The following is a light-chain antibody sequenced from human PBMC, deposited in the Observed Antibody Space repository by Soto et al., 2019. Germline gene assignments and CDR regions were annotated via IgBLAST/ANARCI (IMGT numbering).Light chain of an antibody. Sequence: QSVLTQPASVSGSPGQSIPISCTGTSSDVGGYNYVSWYQQHPGKAPKLMIYDVSNRPSGVSNRFSGSKSGNTASLTISGLQAEDEADYYCSSYTSSSTPLNVFGTGTKVTVL. J-gene: IGLJ1*01. CDR2: DVS. CDR3: SSYTSSSTPLNV. V-gene: IGLV2-14*01. CDR1: SSDVGGYNY.